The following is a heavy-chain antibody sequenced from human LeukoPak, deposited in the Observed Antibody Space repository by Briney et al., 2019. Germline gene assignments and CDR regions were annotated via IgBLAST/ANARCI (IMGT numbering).Heavy chain of an antibody. V-gene: IGHV3-23*01. D-gene: IGHD1-26*01. J-gene: IGHJ4*02. CDR2: ISGSGGST. CDR1: GFTFSSYG. Sequence: GGSLRLSCAASGFTFSSYGMSWVRQAPGKGLEWVSAISGSGGSTYYADSVKGRFTISRDNAKNTLYLQMNSLRAEDTAVYYCARVGRGSYFFDYWGQGTLVTVSS. CDR3: ARVGRGSYFFDY.